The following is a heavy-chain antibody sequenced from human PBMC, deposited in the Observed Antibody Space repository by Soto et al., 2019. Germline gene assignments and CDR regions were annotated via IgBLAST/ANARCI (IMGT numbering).Heavy chain of an antibody. J-gene: IGHJ5*02. D-gene: IGHD2-21*02. Sequence: GGSLSLSCAAFGFTFSSDALSWVRQAPGKGLEWVSAIGPTGGPTYYADSVKGRFTISRDNSKKTLYLQMNSLRVDDTAVYYCSWRGVTSTSWGRGSLVTVSS. CDR3: SWRGVTSTS. V-gene: IGHV3-23*01. CDR2: IGPTGGPT. CDR1: GFTFSSDA.